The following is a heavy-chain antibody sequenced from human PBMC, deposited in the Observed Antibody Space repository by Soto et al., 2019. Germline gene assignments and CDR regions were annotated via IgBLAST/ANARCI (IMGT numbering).Heavy chain of an antibody. CDR2: INAGNGNT. Sequence: QVQLVQSGAEVKKPGASVKVSCKASGYTFTSYAMHWVRQAPGQRLEWMGWINAGNGNTKYSQKFQGRVTITRDTSASTAYMELSSLRSEDTAVYYCARGRAAAGTWWFDPWGQGTLVTVSS. V-gene: IGHV1-3*01. CDR1: GYTFTSYA. CDR3: ARGRAAAGTWWFDP. D-gene: IGHD6-13*01. J-gene: IGHJ5*02.